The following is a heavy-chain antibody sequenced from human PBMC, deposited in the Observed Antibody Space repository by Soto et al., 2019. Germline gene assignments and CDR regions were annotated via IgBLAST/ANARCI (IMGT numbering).Heavy chain of an antibody. CDR1: GFTFSSYG. D-gene: IGHD3-3*02. J-gene: IGHJ3*02. CDR3: ARAPPIAFNGAFDI. Sequence: WGSLRLSCAASGFTFSSYGMHWVRQAPGKGLEWVAVIWYDGSNKYYADSVKGRFTISRDNSKNTLYLQMNSLRAEDTAVYYCARAPPIAFNGAFDIWGQGTMVTVSS. CDR2: IWYDGSNK. V-gene: IGHV3-33*01.